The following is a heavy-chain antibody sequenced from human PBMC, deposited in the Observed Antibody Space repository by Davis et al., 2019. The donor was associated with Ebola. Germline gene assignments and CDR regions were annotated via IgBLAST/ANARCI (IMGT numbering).Heavy chain of an antibody. V-gene: IGHV3-23*01. Sequence: GESLKISCAASGFTFSSYAMSWVRQAPGKGLEWVSAISGSGGSTYYADSVKGRFTISRDNSKNTLYLQMNSLRPDDTAVYYCARDGTGWYPGDYWGQGTLVTVSS. D-gene: IGHD6-19*01. CDR2: ISGSGGST. CDR1: GFTFSSYA. J-gene: IGHJ4*02. CDR3: ARDGTGWYPGDY.